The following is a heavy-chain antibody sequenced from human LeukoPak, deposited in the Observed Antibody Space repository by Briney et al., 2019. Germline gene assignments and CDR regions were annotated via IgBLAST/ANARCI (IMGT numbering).Heavy chain of an antibody. CDR2: IYYSGST. J-gene: IGHJ4*02. V-gene: IGHV4-31*03. CDR1: GGSISSGGYY. CDR3: ASIRFLEWLRANY. Sequence: SQTLSLTCTVSGGSISSGGYYWSWIRQHPGKGLEWIGYIYYSGSTYYNPSLKSRVTISVDTSKNQFSLKLSPVTAADTAVYYCASIRFLEWLRANYWGQGTLVTVSS. D-gene: IGHD3-3*01.